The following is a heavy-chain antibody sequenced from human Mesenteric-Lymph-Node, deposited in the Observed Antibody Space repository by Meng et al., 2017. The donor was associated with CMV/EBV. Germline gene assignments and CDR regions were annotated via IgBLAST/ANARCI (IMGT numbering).Heavy chain of an antibody. D-gene: IGHD2-21*01. CDR3: AGGLSIVVVIAIMDWFDP. J-gene: IGHJ5*02. CDR1: GGSSSGYY. CDR2: INHSGST. Sequence: GSLRPSCVLYGGSSSGYYWSWIRQPPGKGLEWIGEINHSGSTNYNPSLKSRVTISVDTSKNQFSLKLSSVTAADTAVYYCAGGLSIVVVIAIMDWFDPWGQGTLVTVSS. V-gene: IGHV4-34*01.